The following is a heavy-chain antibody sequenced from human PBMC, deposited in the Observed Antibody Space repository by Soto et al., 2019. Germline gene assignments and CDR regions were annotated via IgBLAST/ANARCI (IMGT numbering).Heavy chain of an antibody. V-gene: IGHV4-38-2*01. D-gene: IGHD6-19*01. CDR1: AYCFSSDCY. Sequence: PSETLSLTCAVSAYCFSSDCYWGWVRQPPGKGLEWIGSINHSGRTYYNRSLKGRVTISLDTSNNQFSLMVSPVTAADTAVYYCARVGSGWHAENVFDYWALATLVTVS. J-gene: IGHJ4*02. CDR2: INHSGRT. CDR3: ARVGSGWHAENVFDY.